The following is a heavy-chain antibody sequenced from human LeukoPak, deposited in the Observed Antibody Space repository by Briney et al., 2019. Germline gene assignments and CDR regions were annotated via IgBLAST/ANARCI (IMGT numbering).Heavy chain of an antibody. CDR2: IHGSGSS. CDR1: GDSISAFY. V-gene: IGHV4-4*07. D-gene: IGHD1-26*01. J-gene: IGHJ4*02. CDR3: ARDRSGSFYDY. Sequence: SETLSLTCSVSGDSISAFYWSWIRQPAGKELEWIGRIHGSGSSNYNPSLKSRVTMSVDMSKNQFSLKLTSMIAADTAIYYCARDRSGSFYDYWGQGTLVTVSS.